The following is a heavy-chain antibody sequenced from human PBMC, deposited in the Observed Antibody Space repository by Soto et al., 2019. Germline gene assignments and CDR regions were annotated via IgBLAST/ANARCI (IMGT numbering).Heavy chain of an antibody. CDR3: AREESGYSYGYADY. CDR1: GGTFSSYA. D-gene: IGHD5-18*01. V-gene: IGHV1-69*13. CDR2: IIPIFGTA. Sequence: SVKVSCKASGGTFSSYAISWVRQAPGQGLEWMGGIIPIFGTANYAQKFQGRVTITADESTSTAYMELSSLRSEDTAVYYCAREESGYSYGYADYWGQGTLVTVSS. J-gene: IGHJ4*02.